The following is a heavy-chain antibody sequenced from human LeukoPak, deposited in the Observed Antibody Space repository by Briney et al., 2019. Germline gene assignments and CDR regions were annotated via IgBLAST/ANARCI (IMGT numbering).Heavy chain of an antibody. CDR2: IYYSGAA. J-gene: IGHJ4*02. CDR3: ARHGAIGTTWVDY. D-gene: IGHD1-1*01. CDR1: GFTFSSYSMN. Sequence: PGGSLRLSCAASGFTFSSYSMNWVRQAPGKGLEWIGSIYYSGAAYYNPSLESRVTISVNTSKNQFSLKLTSVTAADTAVYYCARHGAIGTTWVDYWGQGTLVTVSS. V-gene: IGHV4-39*01.